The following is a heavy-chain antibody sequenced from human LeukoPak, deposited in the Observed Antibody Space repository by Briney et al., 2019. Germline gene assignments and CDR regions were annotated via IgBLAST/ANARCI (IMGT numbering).Heavy chain of an antibody. CDR2: INHSGST. V-gene: IGHV4-34*01. D-gene: IGHD2-15*01. J-gene: IGHJ5*02. CDR1: GGSFSGYY. CDR3: VRGRWRGWFDP. Sequence: PSETLSLTCAVYGGSFSGYYWSWIRQPPGKGLEWIGEINHSGSTNYNPSLKSRVTISVDTSKNQFSLKLSSVTAADTAVYYCVRGRWRGWFDPWGQGTLVTVSS.